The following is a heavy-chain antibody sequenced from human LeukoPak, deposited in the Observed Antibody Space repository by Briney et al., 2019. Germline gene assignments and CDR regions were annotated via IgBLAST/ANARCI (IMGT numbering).Heavy chain of an antibody. Sequence: ASVKVSCKASGYTFTGYYMHWVRQAPGQGLEWMGWINPNSGGTNYAQKFQGRVTMTRDTSISTAYMELSRLRSEDTAVYYCARVFSIIPYPHFDYWGQGTLVTVSS. D-gene: IGHD2/OR15-2a*01. CDR3: ARVFSIIPYPHFDY. CDR2: INPNSGGT. V-gene: IGHV1-2*02. CDR1: GYTFTGYY. J-gene: IGHJ4*02.